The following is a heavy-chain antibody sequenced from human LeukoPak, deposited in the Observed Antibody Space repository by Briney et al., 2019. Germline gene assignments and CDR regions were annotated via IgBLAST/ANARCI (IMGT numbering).Heavy chain of an antibody. V-gene: IGHV1-69-2*01. CDR1: GYTFSDYY. CDR2: VDPEDGET. J-gene: IGHJ4*02. CDR3: ATDLNSSGYYYQNY. Sequence: GATVKISCKASGYTFSDYYMHWVQQALGKGLEWMGRVDPEDGETIYAQKFQGRVTMTEDTSTDTAYMELSSLRSEDTAVYYCATDLNSSGYYYQNYWGQGTPVTVSS. D-gene: IGHD3-22*01.